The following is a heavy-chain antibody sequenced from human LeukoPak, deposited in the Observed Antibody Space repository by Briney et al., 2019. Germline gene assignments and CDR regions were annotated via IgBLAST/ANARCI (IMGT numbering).Heavy chain of an antibody. V-gene: IGHV1-24*01. D-gene: IGHD2-2*01. J-gene: IGHJ4*02. Sequence: ASVKVSCKVSGYTLTELSMHWVRQAPGKGLEWMGGFDPEDGETIYAQKFQGRVTMTEDTSTDTAYMELSSLRSEDTAVYYCAIATGQLLTFDYWGQGTLVTVPS. CDR1: GYTLTELS. CDR2: FDPEDGET. CDR3: AIATGQLLTFDY.